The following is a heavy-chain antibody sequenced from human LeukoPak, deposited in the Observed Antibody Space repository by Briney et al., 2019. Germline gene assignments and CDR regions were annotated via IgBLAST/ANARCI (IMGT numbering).Heavy chain of an antibody. CDR2: ISSSGGII. D-gene: IGHD3-22*01. V-gene: IGHV3-48*03. CDR1: GLTFSNYE. J-gene: IGHJ4*02. CDR3: ASPDHYDNSGYYYYFDY. Sequence: GGSLRLSCAASGLTFSNYEMNWVRQAPGKGLEWVSYISSSGGIIYYADSVKGRFTISRDNAKNSLYLQMNSLRAEDTAVYYCASPDHYDNSGYYYYFDYWGQGTLVTVSS.